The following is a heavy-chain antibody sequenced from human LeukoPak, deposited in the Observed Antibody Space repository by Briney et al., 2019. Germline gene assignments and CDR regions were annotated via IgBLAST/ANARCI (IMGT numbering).Heavy chain of an antibody. CDR2: IYYRSKSKWYN. D-gene: IGHD3-3*01. J-gene: IGHJ5*02. CDR1: GDSVSSNSAA. V-gene: IGHV6-1*01. Sequence: SQTLSLTCAISGDSVSSNSAAWNWIRQSPSRGLEWLGRIYYRSKSKWYNDYAVSVESRITINPDTSKNQFSLHLNSVTPEDTAVYYCARVSVGSAIFEPNWFDPWGQGTLVTASS. CDR3: ARVSVGSAIFEPNWFDP.